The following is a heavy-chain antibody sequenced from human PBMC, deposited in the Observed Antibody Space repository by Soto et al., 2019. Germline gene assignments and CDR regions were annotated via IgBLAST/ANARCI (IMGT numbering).Heavy chain of an antibody. V-gene: IGHV3-7*05. D-gene: IGHD6-19*01. CDR1: GFTLSSYW. Sequence: ELQLVESGGGLVQPGGSLRLSCVASGFTLSSYWMSWVRQAPGKGPEWVANIKGDGSEKYYADSVKGRFTISRDNAKNSLLLEMNSLRAEDTALYYCARCVGAVAGSNLGQGTLVTVSS. J-gene: IGHJ1*01. CDR2: IKGDGSEK. CDR3: ARCVGAVAGSN.